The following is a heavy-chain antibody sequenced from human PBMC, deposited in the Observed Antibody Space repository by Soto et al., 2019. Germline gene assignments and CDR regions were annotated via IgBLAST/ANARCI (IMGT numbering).Heavy chain of an antibody. J-gene: IGHJ6*02. CDR2: IYYSGST. CDR3: AREFGQDYGDFYYYYGMDV. Sequence: SETLSLTCAVSGGSLSSGGYSWSWIRQPPGKGLEWIGYIYYSGSTNYNPSLKSRVTISVDTSKNQFSLKLSSVTAADTAVYYCAREFGQDYGDFYYYYGMDVWGQGTTVTVSS. CDR1: GGSLSSGGYS. D-gene: IGHD4-17*01. V-gene: IGHV4-61*08.